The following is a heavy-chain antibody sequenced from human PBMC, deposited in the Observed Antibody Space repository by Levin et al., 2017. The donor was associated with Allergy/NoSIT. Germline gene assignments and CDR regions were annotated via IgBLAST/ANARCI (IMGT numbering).Heavy chain of an antibody. CDR3: AKGAGGSGRY. J-gene: IGHJ4*02. CDR2: ISGGGGST. Sequence: GESLKISCAASGFTFKSYDMNWVRQAPGKGLEWVSAISGGGGSTYYADPVKGRFSISRDNSKNTLYLQMNSLRAEDTAVYYCAKGAGGSGRYWGQGTLVTVSS. CDR1: GFTFKSYD. D-gene: IGHD3-10*01. V-gene: IGHV3-23*01.